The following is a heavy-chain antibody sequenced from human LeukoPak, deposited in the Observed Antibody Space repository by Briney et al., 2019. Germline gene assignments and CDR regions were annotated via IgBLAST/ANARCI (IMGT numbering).Heavy chain of an antibody. V-gene: IGHV1-2*06. CDR3: ARDRGYSSSWYGY. CDR2: INPNSGGT. Sequence: ASVKVSCKASGYTFTGYYMHWVRQAPGQGLEWMGRINPNSGGTNSAQKFQGRVTMTRDTSISTAYMELSRLRSDDTAVYYCARDRGYSSSWYGYWGQGTLVTVSS. J-gene: IGHJ4*02. CDR1: GYTFTGYY. D-gene: IGHD6-13*01.